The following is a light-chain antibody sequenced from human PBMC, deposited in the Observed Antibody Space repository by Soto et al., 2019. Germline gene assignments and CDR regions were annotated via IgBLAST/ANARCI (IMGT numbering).Light chain of an antibody. Sequence: QSVLTHPASVSGSPGQSITISCTGTSSDVGSYNLVSWYQQLPGQAPKLLIYEGGKRPSGVSDRFSDSNSGNTASLTISGLQAEDEADYYCCSYTGTTTYVFGTGTKVTVL. J-gene: IGLJ1*01. CDR1: SSDVGSYNL. CDR3: CSYTGTTTYV. CDR2: EGG. V-gene: IGLV2-23*01.